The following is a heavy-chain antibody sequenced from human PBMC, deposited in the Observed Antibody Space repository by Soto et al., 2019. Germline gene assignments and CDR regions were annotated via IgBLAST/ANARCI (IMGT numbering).Heavy chain of an antibody. V-gene: IGHV3-21*01. CDR3: ARGKKDYGLGYFDY. Sequence: GSMRVSCAAAGFPISSYSMNWVRKAPGKGLEWVSSISSSSSYIYYADSVKGRFTISRDNAKNSLYLQMNSLRAEDTAVYYCARGKKDYGLGYFDYRGQGTVVTVSS. D-gene: IGHD4-17*01. CDR2: ISSSSSYI. J-gene: IGHJ4*02. CDR1: GFPISSYS.